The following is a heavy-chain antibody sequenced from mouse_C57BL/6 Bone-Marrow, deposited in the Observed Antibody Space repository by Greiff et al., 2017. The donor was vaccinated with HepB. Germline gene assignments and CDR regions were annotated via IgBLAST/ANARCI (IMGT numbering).Heavy chain of an antibody. J-gene: IGHJ2*01. CDR1: GYTFTSYG. D-gene: IGHD1-1*01. V-gene: IGHV1-81*01. CDR3: ARGLLRSFYYFDY. Sequence: AQLQESGAELARPGASVKLSCKASGYTFTSYGISWVKQRTGQGLEWIGEIYPRSGNTYYNEKFKGKATLTADKSSSTAYMELRSLTSEDSAVYFCARGLLRSFYYFDYWGQGTTLTVSS. CDR2: IYPRSGNT.